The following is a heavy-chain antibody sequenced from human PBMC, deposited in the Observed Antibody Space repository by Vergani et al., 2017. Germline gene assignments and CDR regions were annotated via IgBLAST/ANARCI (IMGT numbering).Heavy chain of an antibody. J-gene: IGHJ5*02. D-gene: IGHD3/OR15-3a*01. V-gene: IGHV4-39*01. CDR2: TYYSGST. Sequence: QLQLQESGPGLVKPSATLSLTCSVSGASIRSSNYYWGWIRQPPGKGLEWIASTYYSGSTYYNPSLKSRVTISVDTSKNQFSLKLSSVTAADTAVYYCARGETRTDWFDPWGQGTLVTVSS. CDR1: GASIRSSNYY. CDR3: ARGETRTDWFDP.